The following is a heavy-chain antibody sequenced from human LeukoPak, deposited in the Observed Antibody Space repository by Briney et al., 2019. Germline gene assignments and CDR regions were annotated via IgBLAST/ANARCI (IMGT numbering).Heavy chain of an antibody. CDR2: INHSGST. V-gene: IGHV4-34*01. J-gene: IGHJ5*02. CDR1: GGSFSGYY. CDR3: ARGRRRIDP. Sequence: PSETLSLTCAVYGGSFSGYYWSGIRQPPGKGLEWIGEINHSGSTNYNPSLKSRVTISVDTSKNQFSLKLSSVTAADTAVYYCARGRRRIDPWGQGTLVTVSS. D-gene: IGHD1-14*01.